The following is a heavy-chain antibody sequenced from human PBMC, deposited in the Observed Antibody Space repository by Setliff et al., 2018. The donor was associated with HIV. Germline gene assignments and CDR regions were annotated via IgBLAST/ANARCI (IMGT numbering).Heavy chain of an antibody. CDR1: GFTFSSYG. D-gene: IGHD1-26*01. V-gene: IGHV3-33*06. J-gene: IGHJ4*02. CDR2: IWYDGSNK. CDR3: AKWGGMGATEPYYFDY. Sequence: GGSLRLSCAASGFTFSSYGMHWVRQAPGKGLEWVAVIWYDGSNKYYADSVKGRFTISRDNSKNTLYLQMNSLRAEDTAVYYCAKWGGMGATEPYYFDYWGQGTLVTVSS.